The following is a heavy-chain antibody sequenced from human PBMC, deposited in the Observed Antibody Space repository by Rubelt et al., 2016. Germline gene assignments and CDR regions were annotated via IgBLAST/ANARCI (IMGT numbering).Heavy chain of an antibody. CDR2: ISDGGTIK. J-gene: IGHJ6*02. Sequence: VQMVESGGGLIQPGGSLRLSCAASGFTFSNYGMHWVRQTPGKGLEWVAVISDGGTIKDYTDSVKGRFTISRDNAKNSLYLQMSSLRAEDTAVYYCGRDMNVWGQGTTVTVSS. V-gene: IGHV3-30*19. CDR1: GFTFSNYG. CDR3: GRDMNV.